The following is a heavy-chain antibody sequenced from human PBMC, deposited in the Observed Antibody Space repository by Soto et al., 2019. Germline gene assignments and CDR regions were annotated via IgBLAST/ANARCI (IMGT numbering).Heavy chain of an antibody. CDR3: AKGGYSSSWRNWFDP. Sequence: GGSLRLSCAASGFTFSSYAMSWVRQAPGKGLEWVSAISGSGGSTYYADSVKGRFTISRDNSKNTLNLQMNSLRAEDTAVYYCAKGGYSSSWRNWFDPWGQGTLVTVSS. V-gene: IGHV3-23*01. CDR2: ISGSGGST. CDR1: GFTFSSYA. D-gene: IGHD6-13*01. J-gene: IGHJ5*02.